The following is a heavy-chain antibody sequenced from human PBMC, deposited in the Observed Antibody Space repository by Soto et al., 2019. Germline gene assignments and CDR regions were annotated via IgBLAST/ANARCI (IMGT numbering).Heavy chain of an antibody. CDR1: GFTFGDYA. J-gene: IGHJ4*02. D-gene: IGHD2-2*01. CDR2: ISWNRDSI. V-gene: IGHV3-9*01. CDR3: EKGQYPLGYLEQ. Sequence: EVQLVESGGGLVQPGRSLRLSCAASGFTFGDYAMHWVRQAPGKGLEWVSGISWNRDSIGYVDSVQGRFTISRDNAKNALYLQLNSLRPEDAALYYCEKGQYPLGYLEQWGQGTLGTVSS.